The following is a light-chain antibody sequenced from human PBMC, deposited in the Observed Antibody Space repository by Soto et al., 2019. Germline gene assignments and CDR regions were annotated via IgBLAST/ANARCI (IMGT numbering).Light chain of an antibody. CDR3: SAYTARSTLV. J-gene: IGLJ3*02. V-gene: IGLV2-14*01. CDR2: EVR. Sequence: QSALTQPASVSGSAGQSITISCSGTMRDVGAYNLVSWYQQHPGTAPKLIIYEVRNRPSSISSRVSGSRSGNTASLTISGLQSEDEGDYYCSAYTARSTLVFGGGNKVTVL. CDR1: MRDVGAYNL.